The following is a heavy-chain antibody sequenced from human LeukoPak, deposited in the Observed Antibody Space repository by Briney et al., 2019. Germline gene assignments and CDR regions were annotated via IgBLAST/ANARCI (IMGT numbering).Heavy chain of an antibody. CDR3: ARADGFYYGMDV. Sequence: SETLSLTCTVSGGSINSYYWSWIRQPPGKGLEWIGNIYYSGNTNYNPSLKSRVTILVDTSKNQFSLKLSSVTAADTAVYYCARADGFYYGMDVWGQGTTVTVSS. D-gene: IGHD5-24*01. CDR2: IYYSGNT. V-gene: IGHV4-59*01. J-gene: IGHJ6*02. CDR1: GGSINSYY.